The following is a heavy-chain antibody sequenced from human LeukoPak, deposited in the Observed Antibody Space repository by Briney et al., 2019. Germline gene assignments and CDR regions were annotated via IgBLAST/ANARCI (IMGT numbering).Heavy chain of an antibody. CDR2: ISSSSSYI. J-gene: IGHJ4*02. CDR3: AGGPMTTVTTFGY. CDR1: GFTFSSYS. V-gene: IGHV3-21*01. D-gene: IGHD4-17*01. Sequence: SGGSLRLSCAASGFTFSSYSMNWVRQAPGKGLEWVSSISSSSSYIYYADSVKGRFTISRDNAKNSLYLQMNSLRAEDTAVYYCAGGPMTTVTTFGYWGQGTLVTVSS.